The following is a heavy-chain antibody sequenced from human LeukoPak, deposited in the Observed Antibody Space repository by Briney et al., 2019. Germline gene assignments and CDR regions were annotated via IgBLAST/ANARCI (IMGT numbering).Heavy chain of an antibody. CDR2: ISGSGGST. CDR1: GFTFSSYA. D-gene: IGHD6-19*01. CDR3: AKDLSSGWYGDAFDI. V-gene: IGHV3-23*01. Sequence: PGGSLRLSCAASGFTFSSYAMSWVRQAPGEGLEWVSAISGSGGSTYYADSVKGRFTISRDNSKNTLYLQMNSLRAEDTAVYYCAKDLSSGWYGDAFDIWGQGTMVTVSS. J-gene: IGHJ3*02.